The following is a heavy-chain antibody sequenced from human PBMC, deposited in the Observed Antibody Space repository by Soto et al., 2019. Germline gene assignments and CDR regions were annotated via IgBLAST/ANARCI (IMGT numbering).Heavy chain of an antibody. CDR2: IDLSGSGT. V-gene: IGHV3-23*01. D-gene: IGHD3-9*01. Sequence: PGGSLRLSCAASGFTLSNHAMSWVRQAPGEGLEWVSGIDLSGSGTWYADSVKGRFTISRDNSKNTLHLQMNSLRAADTAVYYCAREAVGRHFDLDYWGQGTLVTVSS. CDR3: AREAVGRHFDLDY. J-gene: IGHJ4*02. CDR1: GFTLSNHA.